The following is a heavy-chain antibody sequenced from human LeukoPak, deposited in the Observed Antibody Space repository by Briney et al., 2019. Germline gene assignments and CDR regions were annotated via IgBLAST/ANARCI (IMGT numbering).Heavy chain of an antibody. J-gene: IGHJ4*02. D-gene: IGHD6-19*01. CDR2: INPNSGGT. V-gene: IGHV1-2*02. CDR3: ARNMAGIDY. CDR1: GYTFIGYY. Sequence: ASVKVSCKSSGYTFIGYYMHWVRQAPGQGLQWMGWINPNSGGTNYAPKFQDRVTMTRDTSIGTAYMELSSLRSEDTAMYYCARNMAGIDYWGQGTLVTVSS.